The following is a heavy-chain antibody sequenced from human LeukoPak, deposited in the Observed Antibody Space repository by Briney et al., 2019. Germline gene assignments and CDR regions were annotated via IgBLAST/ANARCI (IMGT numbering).Heavy chain of an antibody. CDR2: INPNTGGT. D-gene: IGHD6-19*01. V-gene: IGHV1-2*02. CDR1: GYTFTGYF. CDR3: AKVMVGTVAFDI. J-gene: IGHJ3*02. Sequence: ASVKVSCKASGYTFTGYFMHWVRQAPGQGLEWMAWINPNTGGTNYAQKFQGRVTMTRDTSISTAYMELSRLRSDDTAVYYCAKVMVGTVAFDIWGQGTMVTVSP.